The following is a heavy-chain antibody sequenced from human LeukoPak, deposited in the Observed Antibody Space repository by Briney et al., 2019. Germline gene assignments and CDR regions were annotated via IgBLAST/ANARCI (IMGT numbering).Heavy chain of an antibody. D-gene: IGHD6-13*01. J-gene: IGHJ4*02. CDR3: AKDHRPGIAAAGTGGFDY. CDR1: GFTFSDYG. Sequence: PGGSLRLSCAASGFTFSDYGMHWVRQAPGKGLEWVAFIRNDGSNEYYPDSVKGRLTISRDNSKNTLYLQMNSLRAEDTAVYYCAKDHRPGIAAAGTGGFDYWGQGTLVTVSS. V-gene: IGHV3-30*02. CDR2: IRNDGSNE.